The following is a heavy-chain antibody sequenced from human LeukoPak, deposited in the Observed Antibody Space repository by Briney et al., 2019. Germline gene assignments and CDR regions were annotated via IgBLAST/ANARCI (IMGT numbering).Heavy chain of an antibody. CDR2: ISYDGSNK. V-gene: IGHV3-30-3*01. Sequence: GRSLRLSCAASGFNFSSYAMHWVRQAPGKGLEWVAVISYDGSNKYYADSVKGRFTISRDNSKNTLYLQMNSLRAEDTAVYYCARESGIAAAGGFDYWGQGTLVTVSS. CDR1: GFNFSSYA. D-gene: IGHD6-13*01. J-gene: IGHJ4*02. CDR3: ARESGIAAAGGFDY.